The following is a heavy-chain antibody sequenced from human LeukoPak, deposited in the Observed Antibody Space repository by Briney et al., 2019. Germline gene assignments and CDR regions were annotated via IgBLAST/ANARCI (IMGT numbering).Heavy chain of an antibody. D-gene: IGHD6-6*01. V-gene: IGHV4-34*01. CDR3: ARERARIAARPYYYGMDV. J-gene: IGHJ6*02. Sequence: PPETLSLTCAVYGGSFSGYYWSWIRQPPGKGLEWIGEINHSGSTNYNPSLKSRVTISVDTSKNQFSLKLSSVTAADTAVYYCARERARIAARPYYYGMDVWGQGTTVTVSS. CDR1: GGSFSGYY. CDR2: INHSGST.